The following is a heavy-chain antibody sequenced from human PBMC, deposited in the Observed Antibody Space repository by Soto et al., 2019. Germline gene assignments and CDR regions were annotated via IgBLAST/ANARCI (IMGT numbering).Heavy chain of an antibody. Sequence: SETLSLPCAVYGWSFSGYYWSWIRQPPGKGLEWIGEINHSGSTNYNPSLKSRVIIPVDTSKNQFSLKVSSVTAADTAVYYCARTRGYCINGVCYRYWGQGTQVTVSS. CDR3: ARTRGYCINGVCYRY. J-gene: IGHJ4*02. CDR2: INHSGST. CDR1: GWSFSGYY. D-gene: IGHD2-8*01. V-gene: IGHV4-34*01.